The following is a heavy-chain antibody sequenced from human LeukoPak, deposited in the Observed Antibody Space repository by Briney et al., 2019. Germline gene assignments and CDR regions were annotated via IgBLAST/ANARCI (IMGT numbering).Heavy chain of an antibody. J-gene: IGHJ5*02. V-gene: IGHV1-69*05. CDR2: IIPIFGTA. CDR1: GGTFSSYA. Sequence: SVKVSCKASGGTFSSYAISWVRQAPGQGLEWMGRIIPIFGTANYAQKFQGRVTITTDESTSTAYMELSSLRSEDTAVYYCARGDYDFWSGLMFDPWGQGTLVTVSS. CDR3: ARGDYDFWSGLMFDP. D-gene: IGHD3-3*01.